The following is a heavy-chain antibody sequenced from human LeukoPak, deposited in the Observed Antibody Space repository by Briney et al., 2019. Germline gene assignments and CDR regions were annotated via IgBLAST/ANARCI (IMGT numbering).Heavy chain of an antibody. CDR2: ISSSGSTI. J-gene: IGHJ4*02. CDR3: ARLYSSSSGLRASDY. V-gene: IGHV3-48*03. Sequence: PGGSLRLSCAASGFXFSSYEINWVRQAQGKGLEWVSYISSSGSTIFYADSVKGRFTISRDNAKNSLYLQMNSLRAEDTAVYYCARLYSSSSGLRASDYWGQGTLVTVSS. CDR1: GFXFSSYE. D-gene: IGHD6-6*01.